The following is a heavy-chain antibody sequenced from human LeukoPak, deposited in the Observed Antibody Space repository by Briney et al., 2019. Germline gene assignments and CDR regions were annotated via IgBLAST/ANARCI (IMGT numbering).Heavy chain of an antibody. CDR2: ISYDGSNK. CDR1: GFTFSSYA. V-gene: IGHV3-30-3*01. D-gene: IGHD4-11*01. J-gene: IGHJ6*02. Sequence: PGRSLRLSCAASGFTFSSYAMHWVRQAPGKGLEWVAVISYDGSNKYYADSVKGRFTISRDNSKNTLYLQMNSLRAEDTAVYSCARDKEVTYYYYSGMDVWGQGTTVTVSS. CDR3: ARDKEVTYYYYSGMDV.